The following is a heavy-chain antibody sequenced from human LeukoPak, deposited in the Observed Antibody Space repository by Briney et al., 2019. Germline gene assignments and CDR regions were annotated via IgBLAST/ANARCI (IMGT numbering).Heavy chain of an antibody. D-gene: IGHD6-13*01. CDR2: IYHSGST. J-gene: IGHJ5*02. CDR1: GYSISSGYY. Sequence: SETLSLTCTVSGYSISSGYYWGWIRPPPGKGLEWIGSIYHSGSTYYNPSLKSRVTISVDTSKNQFSLKLSSVTAADTAVYFCARAYRSSWYANWFDPWGQGTLVTVSS. V-gene: IGHV4-38-2*02. CDR3: ARAYRSSWYANWFDP.